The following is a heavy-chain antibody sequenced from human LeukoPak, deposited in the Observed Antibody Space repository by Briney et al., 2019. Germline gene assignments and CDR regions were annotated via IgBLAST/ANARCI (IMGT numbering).Heavy chain of an antibody. CDR1: GGSISSAGYY. D-gene: IGHD6-13*01. CDR2: IYYSGST. J-gene: IGHJ6*02. V-gene: IGHV4-31*03. Sequence: SETLSLTCTVSGGSISSAGYYWSWIRQHPGKGLEWIGYIYYSGSTYYNPSLKSRVIISVDTSKNQFSLKLSSVTAADTAVYYCGRAQQGAAGGRYYYHGVDVWGQGTTVTVSS. CDR3: GRAQQGAAGGRYYYHGVDV.